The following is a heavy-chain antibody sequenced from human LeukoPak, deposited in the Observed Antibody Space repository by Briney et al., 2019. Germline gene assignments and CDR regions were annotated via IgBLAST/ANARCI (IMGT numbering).Heavy chain of an antibody. J-gene: IGHJ3*02. V-gene: IGHV1-46*01. CDR3: ARDRYYYGSGSYDAFDI. Sequence: ASVKVSCKASGGTFSSYAISWVRQAPGQGLEWMGIINPSGGSTSYAQKFQGRVTMTRDTSTSTVYMELSSLRSEDTAVYYRARDRYYYGSGSYDAFDIWGQGTMVTVSS. CDR1: GGTFSSYA. D-gene: IGHD3-10*01. CDR2: INPSGGST.